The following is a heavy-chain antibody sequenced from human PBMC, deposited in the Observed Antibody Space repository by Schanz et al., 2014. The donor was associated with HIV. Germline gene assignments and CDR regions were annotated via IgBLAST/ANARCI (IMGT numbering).Heavy chain of an antibody. J-gene: IGHJ6*02. CDR1: GFRFGDYA. CDR3: AKDVTTVRTYGMDV. D-gene: IGHD4-4*01. CDR2: ITWNSGTI. V-gene: IGHV3-9*01. Sequence: ESGGGLVQPGRSLRLSCAASGFRFGDYAMHWVRQAPGKGLEWVSSITWNSGTIVYADSVKGRFTISRDNAKDSLILQMNSLRAEDTAVYYCAKDVTTVRTYGMDVWGRGTTVPVS.